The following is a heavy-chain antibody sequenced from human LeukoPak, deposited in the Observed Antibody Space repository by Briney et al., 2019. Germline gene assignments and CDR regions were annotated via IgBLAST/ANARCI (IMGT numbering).Heavy chain of an antibody. D-gene: IGHD2-15*01. V-gene: IGHV1-46*01. CDR2: INPSGGST. Sequence: GSSVKVSCQASGYTFTSYYMHWVRQAPGQEREWMGIINPSGGSTSYAQKFQGRVTMTRDTSTSTVYMELSSLRSEDTAVYYCARGYCSGGSCYSVGWFDPWGQGTLVTVSS. CDR3: ARGYCSGGSCYSVGWFDP. CDR1: GYTFTSYY. J-gene: IGHJ5*02.